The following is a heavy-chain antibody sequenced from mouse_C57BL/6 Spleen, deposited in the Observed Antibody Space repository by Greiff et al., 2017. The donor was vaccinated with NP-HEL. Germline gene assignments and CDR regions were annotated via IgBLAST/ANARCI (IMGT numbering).Heavy chain of an antibody. CDR1: GYTFTSYW. CDR2: IDPSDSYT. Sequence: QVQLQQPGAELVKPGASVKLSCKASGYTFTSYWMQWVKQRPGQGLEWIGEIDPSDSYTNYNQKFKGKATLTVDTSSSTAYMQLSSLTSEDSAVYYCARKGLVYAMDDWGQGTSVTVSS. CDR3: ARKGLVYAMDD. J-gene: IGHJ4*01. V-gene: IGHV1-50*01. D-gene: IGHD3-3*01.